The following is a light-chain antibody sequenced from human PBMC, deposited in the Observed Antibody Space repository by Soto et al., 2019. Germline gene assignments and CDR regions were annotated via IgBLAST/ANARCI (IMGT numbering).Light chain of an antibody. CDR3: QRSHSDPLT. J-gene: IGKJ4*01. CDR2: AAS. CDR1: QSISSH. V-gene: IGKV1-39*01. Sequence: QMTQSPSSLFASVGDRVTITCRASQSISSHLNWYQQKVEQTPRLLIYAASTLQSEVPPRFSGGRYKTEDTLRSSCRQREDFATYYCQRSHSDPLTFRGGTKIQI.